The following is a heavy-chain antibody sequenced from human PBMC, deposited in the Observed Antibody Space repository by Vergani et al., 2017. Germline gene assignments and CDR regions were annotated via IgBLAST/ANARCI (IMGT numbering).Heavy chain of an antibody. J-gene: IGHJ4*02. V-gene: IGHV3-23*04. CDR3: AKDLAVAGKRGDYFDY. Sequence: VQLVQSGAEVKKPGASVKVSCKASGYTFSSYAMSWVRQAPGKGLEWVSAISGSGGSTYYADSVKGRFTISRDNSKNTLYLQMNSLRAEDTAVYYCAKDLAVAGKRGDYFDYWGQGTLVTVSS. D-gene: IGHD6-19*01. CDR2: ISGSGGST. CDR1: GYTFSSYA.